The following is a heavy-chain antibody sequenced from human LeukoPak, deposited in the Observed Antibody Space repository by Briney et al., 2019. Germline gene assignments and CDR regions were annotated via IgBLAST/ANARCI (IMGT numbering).Heavy chain of an antibody. J-gene: IGHJ4*02. CDR2: ISTYNGNT. CDR1: GYTFTNYG. Sequence: ASVKVSCKASGYTFTNYGITRVRQAPGQGLEWMGWISTYNGNTNYAQKFQGRVTMTKDTSTSTAYMELRNLRSDDTAVYYCARRGGVATQDYWGLGALVTVSS. D-gene: IGHD2-15*01. CDR3: ARRGGVATQDY. V-gene: IGHV1-18*01.